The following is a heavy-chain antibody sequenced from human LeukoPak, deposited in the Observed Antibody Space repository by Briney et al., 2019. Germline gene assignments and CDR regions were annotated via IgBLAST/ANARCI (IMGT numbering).Heavy chain of an antibody. Sequence: GATVKISCKASGYTFTDYYMHWVQQAPGKGLEWMGRVDPEDGETIYAEKFQGRVTITADTSTDTAYMELSSLRSEDTAVYYCARDSGIAAAWGYFDYWGQGTLVTVSS. CDR1: GYTFTDYY. V-gene: IGHV1-69-2*01. CDR3: ARDSGIAAAWGYFDY. D-gene: IGHD6-13*01. CDR2: VDPEDGET. J-gene: IGHJ4*02.